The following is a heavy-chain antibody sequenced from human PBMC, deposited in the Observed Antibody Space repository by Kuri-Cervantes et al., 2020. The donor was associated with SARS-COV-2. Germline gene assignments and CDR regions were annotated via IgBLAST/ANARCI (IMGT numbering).Heavy chain of an antibody. D-gene: IGHD6-19*01. CDR3: ARDRGSQWLAFYDAFDI. V-gene: IGHV1-3*01. Sequence: ASVKVSCKASGYIFTNYASHWVRQAPGQRLEWMGWINAVNGNTKYSQKFQGRVTITRDTSASTACMELSSLRSEDTALYYCARDRGSQWLAFYDAFDIWGQGTMVTVSS. CDR1: GYIFTNYA. J-gene: IGHJ3*02. CDR2: INAVNGNT.